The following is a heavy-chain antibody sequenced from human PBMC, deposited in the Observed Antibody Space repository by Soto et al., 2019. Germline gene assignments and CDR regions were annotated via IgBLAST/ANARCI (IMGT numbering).Heavy chain of an antibody. Sequence: PGGPLRHSCACSGCTFGSYAMSLVRQAPGKGLQWVSSTTSGGDYTYYADSVRGRFTISRDNSEKTLYLHMDSLRADDTAVYYCAKGGMSTTGLDYWGQGTLVTVSS. V-gene: IGHV3-23*01. CDR1: GCTFGSYA. D-gene: IGHD1-1*01. CDR2: TTSGGDYT. J-gene: IGHJ4*02. CDR3: AKGGMSTTGLDY.